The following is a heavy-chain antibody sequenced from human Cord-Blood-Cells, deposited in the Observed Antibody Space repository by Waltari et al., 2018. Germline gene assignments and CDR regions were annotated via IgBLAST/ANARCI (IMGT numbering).Heavy chain of an antibody. J-gene: IGHJ5*02. Sequence: QVQLQESGPGLVKPSATLSLTCTVSGGSISSHYWSWIRQPPGKGLEWIGYIYYSGSTNYNPSLKSRVTISVDTSKNQFSLKLSSVTAADTAVYYCARGGWYYDFWSGANWFDPWGQGTLVTVSS. CDR2: IYYSGST. CDR1: GGSISSHY. CDR3: ARGGWYYDFWSGANWFDP. D-gene: IGHD3-3*01. V-gene: IGHV4-59*11.